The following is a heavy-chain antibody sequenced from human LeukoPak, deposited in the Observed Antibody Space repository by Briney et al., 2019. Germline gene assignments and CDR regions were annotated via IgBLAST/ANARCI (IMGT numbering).Heavy chain of an antibody. CDR3: AKDLTNDILTGPVPY. CDR2: ITASGDST. V-gene: IGHV3-23*01. D-gene: IGHD3-9*01. J-gene: IGHJ4*02. CDR1: GFTFSSYS. Sequence: GGSLRLSCAASGFTFSSYSMTWVRQAPGEGLEWVSVITASGDSTSYEDSVKGRFTVSRDNSKNTLYLQMNSLRAEDTAVYYCAKDLTNDILTGPVPYWGQGTLVTVSS.